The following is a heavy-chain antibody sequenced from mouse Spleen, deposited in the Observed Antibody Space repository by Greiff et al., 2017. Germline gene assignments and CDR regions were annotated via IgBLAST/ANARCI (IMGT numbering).Heavy chain of an antibody. J-gene: IGHJ1*01. CDR2: ISSGSSTI. CDR3: ARRDYWYFDV. V-gene: IGHV5-17*01. Sequence: EVKLMESGGDLVKPGGSLKLSCAASGFTFSDYGMHWVRQAPEKGLEWVAYISSGSSTIYYADTVKGRFTISRDNAKNTLFLQMTSLRSEDTAMYYCARRDYWYFDVWGAGTTVTVSS. CDR1: GFTFSDYG.